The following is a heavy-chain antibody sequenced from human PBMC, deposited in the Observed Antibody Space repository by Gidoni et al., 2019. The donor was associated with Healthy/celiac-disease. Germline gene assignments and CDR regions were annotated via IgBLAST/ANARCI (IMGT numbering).Heavy chain of an antibody. CDR3: ARGEGDNYGDYPFGY. CDR1: GFTVSSNY. Sequence: EVQLVESGGGLIQPGGSLRLSCAASGFTVSSNYMSWVRQAPGKGLEWVSVIYSGGSTYYADSVKGRFTISRDNSKNTLYLQMNSLRAEDTAVYYCARGEGDNYGDYPFGYWGQGTLVTVSS. D-gene: IGHD4-17*01. CDR2: IYSGGST. J-gene: IGHJ4*02. V-gene: IGHV3-53*01.